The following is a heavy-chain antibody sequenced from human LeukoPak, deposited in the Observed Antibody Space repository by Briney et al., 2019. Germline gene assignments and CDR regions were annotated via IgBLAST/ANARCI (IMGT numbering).Heavy chain of an antibody. J-gene: IGHJ4*02. CDR2: INHSGST. V-gene: IGHV4-34*01. CDR3: AREGTGILTGYTIDY. CDR1: GGSFSGYY. Sequence: PSETLSLTCAVYGGSFSGYYWSWIRQPPGKGLEWIGEINHSGSTDYNPSLKSRVTISVDTSKNQFSLKLSSVTAADTAVYYCAREGTGILTGYTIDYWGQGTLVTVSS. D-gene: IGHD3-9*01.